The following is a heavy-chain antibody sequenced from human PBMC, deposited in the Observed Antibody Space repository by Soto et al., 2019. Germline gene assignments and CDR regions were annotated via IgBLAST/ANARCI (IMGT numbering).Heavy chain of an antibody. CDR3: ATAGSTDINRAAFDI. Sequence: QMQVVQSGAELKKPGSSVKVSCKASRGSFSSYGIVWVRQAPGQGLEWMGRIIPVFGTPNYAQRFQGRVTMSVYAPKTSAYMALSGLISEDTALYYWATAGSTDINRAAFDIWRQGPMVIVSS. D-gene: IGHD6-13*01. J-gene: IGHJ3*02. CDR2: IIPVFGTP. CDR1: RGSFSSYG. V-gene: IGHV1-69*01.